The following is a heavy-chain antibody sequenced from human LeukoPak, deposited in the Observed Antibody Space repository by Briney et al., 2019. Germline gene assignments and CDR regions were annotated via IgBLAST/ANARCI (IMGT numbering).Heavy chain of an antibody. CDR1: GFTFTSYW. CDR2: INQDGRDT. CDR3: ARVDGRGATGDAFDI. D-gene: IGHD5-12*01. V-gene: IGHV3-7*01. J-gene: IGHJ3*02. Sequence: PGGSLRLSCAAPGFTFTSYWMSWVRQAPGKGLEWVANINQDGRDTYYVDSVRGRFTVSRDNAKNSVYLQMDSLRAEDTAVYYCARVDGRGATGDAFDIWGQGTTATVSS.